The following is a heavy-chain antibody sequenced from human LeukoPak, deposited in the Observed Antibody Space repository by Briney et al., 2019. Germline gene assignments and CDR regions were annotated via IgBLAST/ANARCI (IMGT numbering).Heavy chain of an antibody. CDR1: GGSISSYY. Sequence: SETLSLTCTVSGGSISSYYWSWIRQPPGKGLEWIGYIYYSGSTNYNPSLKSRVTISVDTSKNQFSLKLSSVTAADTAVYYCAGSYDSSGYYPGWFDPWGQGTLVTVSS. J-gene: IGHJ5*02. CDR2: IYYSGST. CDR3: AGSYDSSGYYPGWFDP. D-gene: IGHD3-22*01. V-gene: IGHV4-59*01.